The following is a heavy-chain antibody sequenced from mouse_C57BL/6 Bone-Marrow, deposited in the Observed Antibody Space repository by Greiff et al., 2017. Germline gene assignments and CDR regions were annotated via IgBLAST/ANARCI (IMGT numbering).Heavy chain of an antibody. D-gene: IGHD2-3*01. CDR1: GYTFTSYW. J-gene: IGHJ1*03. V-gene: IGHV1-64*01. Sequence: QVQLQQPGAELVKPGASVKLSCKASGYTFTSYWMHWVKQRPGHGLEWIGMIHPNSGSTNYNEKFKSKATLPADNYSSTAYMQLSSLTSEDSAVYYCARDGYSWYFDVWGTGTTVTVSS. CDR2: IHPNSGST. CDR3: ARDGYSWYFDV.